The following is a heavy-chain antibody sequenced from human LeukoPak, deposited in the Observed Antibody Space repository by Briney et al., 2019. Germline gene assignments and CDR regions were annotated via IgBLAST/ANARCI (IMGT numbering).Heavy chain of an antibody. CDR2: INHSGST. J-gene: IGHJ4*02. Sequence: SETLSLTCAVYGGSFSGYYWSWIRQPPGKGLEWIGEINHSGSTNYNPSLKSRVTIPVDTSKNQFSLKLSSVTAADTAVYYCARGRPFYYYDSSGYYKLNYYFDYWGQGTLVTVSS. CDR1: GGSFSGYY. CDR3: ARGRPFYYYDSSGYYKLNYYFDY. D-gene: IGHD3-22*01. V-gene: IGHV4-34*01.